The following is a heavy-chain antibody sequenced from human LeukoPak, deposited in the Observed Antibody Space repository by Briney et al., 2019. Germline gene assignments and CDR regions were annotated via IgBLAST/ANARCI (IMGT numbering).Heavy chain of an antibody. V-gene: IGHV4-38-2*01. CDR2: IYHSGST. J-gene: IGHJ4*02. D-gene: IGHD3-3*01. Sequence: PSETLSLTCAVSGYSISSGYYWGWVRQPPGKGLEWIGSIYHSGSTYYNPSLKSRVTISVDTSKNQSSLKLSSVTAADTAVYYCARLYDFWSGYSYYWGQGTLVTVSS. CDR1: GYSISSGYY. CDR3: ARLYDFWSGYSYY.